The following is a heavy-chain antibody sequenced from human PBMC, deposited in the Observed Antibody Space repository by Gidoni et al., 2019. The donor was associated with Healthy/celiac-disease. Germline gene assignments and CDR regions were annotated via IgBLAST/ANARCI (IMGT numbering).Heavy chain of an antibody. V-gene: IGHV3-53*02. CDR2: IYSGGST. J-gene: IGHJ6*02. CDR1: GFTASSNY. Sequence: EVQLVETGGGLIQPGGSLRLSCAASGFTASSNYMSWVRQAPGKGLEWGSVIYSGGSTYYADSVKGRFTISRDNSKNTLYLQMNSLRAEDTAVYYCARVGYSYGLGYYYGMDVWGQGTTVTVSS. CDR3: ARVGYSYGLGYYYGMDV. D-gene: IGHD5-18*01.